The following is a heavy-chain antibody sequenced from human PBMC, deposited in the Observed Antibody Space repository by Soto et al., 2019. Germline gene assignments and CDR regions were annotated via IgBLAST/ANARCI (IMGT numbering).Heavy chain of an antibody. V-gene: IGHV6-1*01. D-gene: IGHD2-15*01. CDR3: ARGSVATNYYHYYYMDV. CDR1: GDSVSSNSAA. Sequence: PSQTLSLTCAISGDSVSSNSAAWNWIRQSPSRGLEWLGRTYYRSKWYNDYAVSVKSRITINPDTSKNQFSLQLNSVTPEDTAVYYCARGSVATNYYHYYYMDVWGKGTTVTVSS. CDR2: TYYRSKWYN. J-gene: IGHJ6*03.